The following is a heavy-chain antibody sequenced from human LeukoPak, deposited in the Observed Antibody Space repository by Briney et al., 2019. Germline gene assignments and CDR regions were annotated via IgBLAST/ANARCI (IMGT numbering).Heavy chain of an antibody. CDR3: ARDFYDSSGYPQDF. V-gene: IGHV3-48*01. J-gene: IGHJ4*02. Sequence: GGSLRLSCGASGFTFRTYSMNWVRQAPGKGLEWVSYISGSGTATYYADSVKGRFTISRDNAKNSLYLQMNSLRAEDTAVYYCARDFYDSSGYPQDFWGQGTLVIVSS. D-gene: IGHD3-22*01. CDR2: ISGSGTAT. CDR1: GFTFRTYS.